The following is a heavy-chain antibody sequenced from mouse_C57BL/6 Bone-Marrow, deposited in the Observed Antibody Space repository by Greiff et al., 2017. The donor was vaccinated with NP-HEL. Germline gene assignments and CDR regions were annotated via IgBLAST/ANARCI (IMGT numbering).Heavy chain of an antibody. J-gene: IGHJ4*01. Sequence: QVQLQQPGTELVKPGASVKLSCKASGYTFTSYWMHWVKQRPGQGLEWIGNINPSNGGTNYNEKFKSKATLTVDKSSSTAYMQLSSLTSEDSAVYYCAREALYYGSSYDAMDYWGQGTSVTVSS. CDR2: INPSNGGT. V-gene: IGHV1-53*01. CDR3: AREALYYGSSYDAMDY. D-gene: IGHD1-1*01. CDR1: GYTFTSYW.